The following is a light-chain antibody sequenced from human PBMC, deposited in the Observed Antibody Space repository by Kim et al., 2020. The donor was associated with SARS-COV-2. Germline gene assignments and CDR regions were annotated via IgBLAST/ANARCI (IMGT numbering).Light chain of an antibody. Sequence: LTQPPSASGTPGQRVTISCSGSSSNIGSNYVYWYQQLPGTAPKLLIYRNNQRPSGVPDRFSGSKSGTSASLAISGLRSEDEADYYCAAWDDSLSGWVFGGGTQLTVL. CDR3: AAWDDSLSGWV. J-gene: IGLJ3*02. CDR2: RNN. V-gene: IGLV1-47*01. CDR1: SSNIGSNY.